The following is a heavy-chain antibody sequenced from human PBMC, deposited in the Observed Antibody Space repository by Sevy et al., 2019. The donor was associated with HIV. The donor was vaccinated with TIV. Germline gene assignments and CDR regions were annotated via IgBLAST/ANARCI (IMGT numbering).Heavy chain of an antibody. Sequence: GGSLRLSCAASGFTFSNYWMTWVRQAPGQGLEWVANIKEDGSAKYYGDSVKGRFTISRDNAKNSLYLQVNNLRAEDTAAYYCARDSPGYGGYDHWGQGTLVTVSS. J-gene: IGHJ5*02. CDR2: IKEDGSAK. V-gene: IGHV3-7*01. D-gene: IGHD5-12*01. CDR3: ARDSPGYGGYDH. CDR1: GFTFSNYW.